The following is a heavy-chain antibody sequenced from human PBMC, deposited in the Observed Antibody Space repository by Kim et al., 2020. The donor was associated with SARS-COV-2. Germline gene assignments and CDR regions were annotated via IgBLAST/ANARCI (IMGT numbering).Heavy chain of an antibody. CDR3: AKSVPYDLYDY. CDR2: IYSGGSST. CDR1: GFTFSSYA. D-gene: IGHD3-16*01. V-gene: IGHV3-23*03. J-gene: IGHJ4*02. Sequence: GGSLRLSCAASGFTFSSYAMSWVRQAPGKGLEWVSLIYSGGSSTYYADSVKGRFTISRDNSKNTLYLQMNSLRAEDTAVYYCAKSVPYDLYDYWGQGTLVTVSS.